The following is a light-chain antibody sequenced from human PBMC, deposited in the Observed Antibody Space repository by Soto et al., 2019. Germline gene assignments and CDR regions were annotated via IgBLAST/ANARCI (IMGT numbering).Light chain of an antibody. CDR1: SSDVGAYNY. V-gene: IGLV2-14*01. CDR3: FSHRGGDSHV. CDR2: GVT. J-gene: IGLJ1*01. Sequence: QSALTQPASVSGSPGQSIPLSCTGTSSDVGAYNYVSWYQQYPGKAPKLMIYGVTNRPSGVSNRFSGSKTGNTASLTISGLQAEDEADYYCFSHRGGDSHVFGTGTKVTVL.